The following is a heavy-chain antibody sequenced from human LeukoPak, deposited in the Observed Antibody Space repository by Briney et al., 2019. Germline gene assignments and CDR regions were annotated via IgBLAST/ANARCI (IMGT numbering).Heavy chain of an antibody. Sequence: SVKVSCKASGGTFSSYAISWVRQAPGQGLEWMGGIIPIFGTANYAQKFQGRVTITTDESTSTAYMELGSLRSEDTAVYYCAVNSGSYSLLWEYLYYFDYWGQRTLVTVSS. J-gene: IGHJ4*02. CDR1: GGTFSSYA. CDR2: IIPIFGTA. CDR3: AVNSGSYSLLWEYLYYFDY. V-gene: IGHV1-69*05. D-gene: IGHD1-26*01.